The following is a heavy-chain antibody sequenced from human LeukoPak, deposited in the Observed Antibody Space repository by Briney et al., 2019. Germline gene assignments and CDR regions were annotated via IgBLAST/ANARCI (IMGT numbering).Heavy chain of an antibody. J-gene: IGHJ3*02. V-gene: IGHV4-59*01. CDR1: AGSISSYY. Sequence: PSETLSLTCTVSAGSISSYYWSWIRQPPGKGLEWIGYIYYSGSTNYNPSLKSRVTISVDTSKNQFSLKLSSVTAADTAAYYCAGYCSSTSCYAAFDIWGQGTMVTVSS. D-gene: IGHD2-2*01. CDR2: IYYSGST. CDR3: AGYCSSTSCYAAFDI.